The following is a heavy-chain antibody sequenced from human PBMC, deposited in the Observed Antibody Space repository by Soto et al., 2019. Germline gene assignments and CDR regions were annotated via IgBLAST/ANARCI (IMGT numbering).Heavy chain of an antibody. Sequence: GESLKISCKGSGYSFTSYWIGWVRQMPGKGLEWMGIIYPGDSDTRYSPSFQGQVTISADKSISTAYLQWSSLKASDTAMYYCAVAYILTGYTTDYYYYGMGVWGQGTTVAVSS. CDR2: IYPGDSDT. CDR1: GYSFTSYW. CDR3: AVAYILTGYTTDYYYYGMGV. J-gene: IGHJ6*02. V-gene: IGHV5-51*01. D-gene: IGHD3-9*01.